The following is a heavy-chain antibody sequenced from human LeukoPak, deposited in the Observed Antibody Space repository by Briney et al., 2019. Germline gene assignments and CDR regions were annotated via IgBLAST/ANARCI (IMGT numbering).Heavy chain of an antibody. Sequence: GGSLRLSCAASGFTFSSYAIHWVRQAPGKGLEWVAVISYDGSNKYYADSVKGRFTISRDNSKNTLYLQMNSLRAEDTAVYYCARQYTSSWTNYYYYGMDVWGQGTTVTVSS. CDR1: GFTFSSYA. J-gene: IGHJ6*02. D-gene: IGHD6-13*01. CDR2: ISYDGSNK. CDR3: ARQYTSSWTNYYYYGMDV. V-gene: IGHV3-30*04.